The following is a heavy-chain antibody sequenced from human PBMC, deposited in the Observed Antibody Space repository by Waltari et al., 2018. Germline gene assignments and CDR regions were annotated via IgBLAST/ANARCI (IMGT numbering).Heavy chain of an antibody. V-gene: IGHV3-7*04. J-gene: IGHJ3*02. Sequence: EVQLVESGGGLVQPGGSLRLPCVASGFACSNYWMGWVRQAPGKRQGGGANGRPAGSTILYGDSVKGRLTIARDNAKNSLYLQMNSLRAEDTAVYYCARDAGRGFDIWGQGTMVTVSS. D-gene: IGHD2-15*01. CDR1: GFACSNYW. CDR2: GRPAGSTI. CDR3: ARDAGRGFDI.